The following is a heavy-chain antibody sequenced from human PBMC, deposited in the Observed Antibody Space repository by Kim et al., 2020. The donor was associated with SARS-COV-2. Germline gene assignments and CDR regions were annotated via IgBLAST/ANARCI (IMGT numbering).Heavy chain of an antibody. CDR2: INHSGGT. J-gene: IGHJ4*02. CDR3: AGGPPRWAARPRLNYFDD. V-gene: IGHV4-34*01. D-gene: IGHD6-6*01. CDR1: GGSFSGYY. Sequence: SETLSLTCAVYGGSFSGYYWSWIRQPPGKGLEWIGEINHSGGTNYNPSLKSRVTISVETTNNQFSLKLSSVTAADTAVPYCAGGPPRWAARPRLNYFDDWGPRTLVTVSS.